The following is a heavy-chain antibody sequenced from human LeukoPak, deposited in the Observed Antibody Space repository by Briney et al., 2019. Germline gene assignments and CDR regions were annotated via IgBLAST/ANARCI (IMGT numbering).Heavy chain of an antibody. CDR3: ARDSSDYGDYAVWFDY. J-gene: IGHJ4*02. D-gene: IGHD4-17*01. Sequence: PGRSLRLSCAASGFTFTDYTIHWVRQAPGKGLEWVAVFSHDGNSKYYADSVRGRFTISRDTSKNTLYLQMNSLRAEDTAVYYCARDSSDYGDYAVWFDYWGQGTLVTVSS. V-gene: IGHV3-30*04. CDR2: FSHDGNSK. CDR1: GFTFTDYT.